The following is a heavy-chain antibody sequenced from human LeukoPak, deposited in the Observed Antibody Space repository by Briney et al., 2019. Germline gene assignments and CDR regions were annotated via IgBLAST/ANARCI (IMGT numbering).Heavy chain of an antibody. J-gene: IGHJ4*02. Sequence: SQTLSLTCAVSGGSISSGGYSWSWIRQPPGKGLEWIGYIYYSGSTYYNPSLKSRVTISVDTSKNQFSLKLSSVTAADTAVYYCARVNCSGGSCYPTLYYFDYWGQGTPVTVSS. CDR2: IYYSGST. CDR3: ARVNCSGGSCYPTLYYFDY. D-gene: IGHD2-15*01. CDR1: GGSISSGGYS. V-gene: IGHV4-30-4*07.